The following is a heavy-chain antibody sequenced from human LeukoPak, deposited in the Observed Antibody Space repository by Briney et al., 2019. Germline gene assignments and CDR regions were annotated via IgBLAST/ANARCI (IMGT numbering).Heavy chain of an antibody. V-gene: IGHV1-8*01. D-gene: IGHD3-22*01. J-gene: IGHJ6*02. Sequence: ASVKVSCKASGYTFTNYDINWVRQATGQGLEWMGWMNPNSGNTGYAQKFQGRVTMTRNTSISTAYMELSSLRSEDTAVYYCAKFDSGGVYYYGMDVWGQGTTVTVSS. CDR1: GYTFTNYD. CDR2: MNPNSGNT. CDR3: AKFDSGGVYYYGMDV.